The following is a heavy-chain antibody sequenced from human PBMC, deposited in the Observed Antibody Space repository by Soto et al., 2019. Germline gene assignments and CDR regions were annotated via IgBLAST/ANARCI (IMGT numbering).Heavy chain of an antibody. J-gene: IGHJ4*02. D-gene: IGHD3-22*01. Sequence: ASETLSLTCAVYGGSSSGYYSTWIRQPPGKGLEWIGEINHSGSTNYNPSLKSRVTISVDTSKNQFSLKFNSVTAADTAVYFCARGGSPDSSGYYPAYWGQGTLVTVSS. V-gene: IGHV4-34*01. CDR1: GGSSSGYY. CDR2: INHSGST. CDR3: ARGGSPDSSGYYPAY.